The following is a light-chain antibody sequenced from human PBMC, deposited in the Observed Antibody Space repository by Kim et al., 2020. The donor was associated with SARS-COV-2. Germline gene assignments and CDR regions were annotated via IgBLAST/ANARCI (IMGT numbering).Light chain of an antibody. CDR2: DAS. CDR1: QSVNSY. CDR3: QHRSNWPIT. V-gene: IGKV3-11*01. J-gene: IGKJ5*01. Sequence: EIVLTRSPATLSLSPGEGATLSCRASQSVNSYLAWYQQKPGQAPRLLIYDASNRATGIPARFSGSGSGTDFTLTISSLEPEDFAVYYCQHRSNWPITFGQGTRLEIK.